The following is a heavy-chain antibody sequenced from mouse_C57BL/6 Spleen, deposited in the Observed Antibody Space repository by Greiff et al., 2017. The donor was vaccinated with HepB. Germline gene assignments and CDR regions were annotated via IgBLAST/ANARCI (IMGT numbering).Heavy chain of an antibody. Sequence: VQLQQSGAELAKPGASVKLSCKASGYTFTSYWMHWVKQRPGQGLEWIGYINPSSGYTKYNQKFKDKATLTADKSSSTAYMQLSSLTYEDSAVYYCARGDISGYRAMDYWGQRTSVTVSS. CDR3: ARGDISGYRAMDY. D-gene: IGHD3-2*02. J-gene: IGHJ4*01. CDR2: INPSSGYT. CDR1: GYTFTSYW. V-gene: IGHV1-7*01.